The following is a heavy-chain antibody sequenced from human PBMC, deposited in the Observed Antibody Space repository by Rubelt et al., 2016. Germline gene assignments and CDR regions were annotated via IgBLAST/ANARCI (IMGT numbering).Heavy chain of an antibody. CDR3: ARDLKMTTLGSYYFDY. CDR2: I. J-gene: IGHJ4*02. V-gene: IGHV3-21*01. Sequence: IYYADSVKGRFTISRDNAKNSLYLQMNSLRAEDTAVYYCARDLKMTTLGSYYFDYWGQGTLVTVSS. D-gene: IGHD4-11*01.